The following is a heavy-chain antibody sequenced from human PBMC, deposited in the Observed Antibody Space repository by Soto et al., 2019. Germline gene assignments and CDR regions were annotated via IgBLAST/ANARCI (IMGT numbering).Heavy chain of an antibody. CDR2: INPNSGAT. CDR3: ARGGGTVLAPLP. D-gene: IGHD3-10*01. V-gene: IGHV1-2*02. Sequence: QVQLAQSGAEVKKPGASVKVSCKTSGYTFTGYFIHWVRQAPGQGLEWMAYINPNSGATKYAQKFQGRVTLTRDTFINTAYMEMSMLTSNDTAVYYCARGGGTVLAPLPWGQGTLVTVSS. CDR1: GYTFTGYF. J-gene: IGHJ5*02.